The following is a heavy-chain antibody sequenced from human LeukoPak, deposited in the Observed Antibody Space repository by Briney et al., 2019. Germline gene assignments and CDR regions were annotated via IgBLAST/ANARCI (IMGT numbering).Heavy chain of an antibody. CDR2: ISGSGGST. Sequence: GGSLRLSCAASGFTFSSYAMNWVRQAPGKGLEWVSGISGSGGSTTYADSVKGRFTISRDNSKNTLYLQMNRLRAEDTAVYYCAKDRRVGARDYYYYGTDVWGQGTTVTVSS. J-gene: IGHJ6*02. CDR1: GFTFSSYA. D-gene: IGHD1-26*01. CDR3: AKDRRVGARDYYYYGTDV. V-gene: IGHV3-23*01.